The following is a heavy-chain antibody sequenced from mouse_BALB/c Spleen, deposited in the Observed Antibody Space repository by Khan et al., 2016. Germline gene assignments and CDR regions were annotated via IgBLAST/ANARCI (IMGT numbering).Heavy chain of an antibody. J-gene: IGHJ3*01. CDR2: INPYNGDT. D-gene: IGHD6-1*01. V-gene: IGHV1-20*02. Sequence: VQLQQSGPELVKPGASVKISCKASGYSFTGYFMNWVMQSHGKSLEWIGRINPYNGDTFYNQKFKGKATLTVDKSSSTAHLELRSLASADSAVYYVARRGPTGAWLAYWGQGTLVTVSA. CDR3: ARRGPTGAWLAY. CDR1: GYSFTGYF.